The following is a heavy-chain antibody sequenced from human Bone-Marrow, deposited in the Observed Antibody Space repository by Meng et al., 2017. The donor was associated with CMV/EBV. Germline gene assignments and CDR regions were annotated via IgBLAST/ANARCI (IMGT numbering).Heavy chain of an antibody. Sequence: GESLKISCAASGFTFSSYAMSWVRQAPGKGLEWASAISGSGGSTYYADSVKGRFTISRDNSKNTLYLQMNSLRAEDTAVYYCAKGNDIVVVPAAIRVPDFDYWGQGTLVTVSS. J-gene: IGHJ4*02. CDR3: AKGNDIVVVPAAIRVPDFDY. D-gene: IGHD2-2*02. CDR2: ISGSGGST. V-gene: IGHV3-23*01. CDR1: GFTFSSYA.